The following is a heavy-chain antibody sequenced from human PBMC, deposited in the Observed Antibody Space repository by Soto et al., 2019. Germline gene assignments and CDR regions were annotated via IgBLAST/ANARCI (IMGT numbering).Heavy chain of an antibody. CDR3: AREGYGGNTNWFDP. V-gene: IGHV4-31*03. J-gene: IGHJ5*02. Sequence: SETLSLTCTVSGGSISSGGYYWSWIRQHPGKGLEWIGYIYYSGSTYYNPSLKSRVTISVDTSKNQFSLKPSSVTAADTAVYYCAREGYGGNTNWFDPWGQGTLVTVSS. CDR1: GGSISSGGYY. D-gene: IGHD4-17*01. CDR2: IYYSGST.